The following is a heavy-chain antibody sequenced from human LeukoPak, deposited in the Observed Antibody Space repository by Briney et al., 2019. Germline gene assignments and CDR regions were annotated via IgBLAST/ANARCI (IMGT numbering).Heavy chain of an antibody. V-gene: IGHV4-34*01. CDR2: INHSGST. J-gene: IGHJ4*02. Sequence: SETLSLTCAVYGGSFSGYYWSWIRQPPGKGLEWIGEINHSGSTNYNPSLKSRVTISVDTSKNQFSLKLSSVTAADTAVYYCARGRGDDVTIFGVVTLDYWGQGTLVTVSS. D-gene: IGHD3-3*01. CDR3: ARGRGDDVTIFGVVTLDY. CDR1: GGSFSGYY.